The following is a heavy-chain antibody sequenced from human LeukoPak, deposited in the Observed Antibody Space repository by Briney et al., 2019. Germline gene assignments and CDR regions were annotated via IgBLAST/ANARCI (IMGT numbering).Heavy chain of an antibody. V-gene: IGHV3-48*01. CDR1: GFMFTSYS. J-gene: IGHJ4*02. CDR2: ISSPSTNI. CDR3: ARSLDYFDY. Sequence: GGSLRLSCAASGFMFTSYSMNWVRQAPGKGLEWIAYISSPSTNIYYVDSVKGRFTISRDNAKNSLYLQMNSLRAEDTAVYYCARSLDYFDYWGQGTLVTVSS.